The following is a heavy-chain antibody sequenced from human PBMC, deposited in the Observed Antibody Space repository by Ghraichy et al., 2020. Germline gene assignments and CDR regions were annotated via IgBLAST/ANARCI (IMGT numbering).Heavy chain of an antibody. CDR3: ARGADSSGKDNWFDS. CDR2: MYYSGST. Sequence: SETLSLTCTVSGGSISSYWSWIRQPPGKGLEWIGYMYYSGSTNYNPSLKSRVTLSVDTSKNQFSLKLTSVTAADTAVYYCARGADSSGKDNWFDSWGQGTLVTVSS. D-gene: IGHD3-22*01. CDR1: GGSISSY. V-gene: IGHV4-59*01. J-gene: IGHJ5*01.